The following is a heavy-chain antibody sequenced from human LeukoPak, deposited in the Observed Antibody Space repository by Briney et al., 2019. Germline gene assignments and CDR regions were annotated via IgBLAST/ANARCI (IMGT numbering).Heavy chain of an antibody. D-gene: IGHD2-2*02. Sequence: SVKVSCKASGGTFSSYAISWVRPAPGQGLEWMGGIIPIFGTANYAQKFQGRVTITADESTSTAYMELSRLRSEDAAVYYCERSKVPGDCSSTSCYTQNWFDPWGQGTLVTVSS. CDR1: GGTFSSYA. J-gene: IGHJ5*02. CDR3: ERSKVPGDCSSTSCYTQNWFDP. V-gene: IGHV1-69*13. CDR2: IIPIFGTA.